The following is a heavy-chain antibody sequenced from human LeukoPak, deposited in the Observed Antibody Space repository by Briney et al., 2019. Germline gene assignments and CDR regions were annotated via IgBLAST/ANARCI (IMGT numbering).Heavy chain of an antibody. CDR1: GGSISSYY. CDR3: ARVMGWFGGFDY. Sequence: PSETLSLTCTVSGGSISSYYWSWIRQPPGKGLEWIGYIYYSGSTNYNPSLKSRVTISVDTSKNQFSLKLSSVTAADTAVYYCARVMGWFGGFDYWGQGTLVTVSS. J-gene: IGHJ4*02. CDR2: IYYSGST. V-gene: IGHV4-59*12. D-gene: IGHD3-10*01.